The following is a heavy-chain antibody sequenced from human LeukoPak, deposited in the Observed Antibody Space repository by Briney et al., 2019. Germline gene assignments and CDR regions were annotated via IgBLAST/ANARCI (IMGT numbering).Heavy chain of an antibody. CDR3: AREVYYYDSSGYILGYFDL. V-gene: IGHV1-18*04. J-gene: IGHJ2*01. CDR1: GYTFTGYY. Sequence: GASVKVSCKASGYTFTGYYMHWVRQAPGQGLEWMGWISAYNGNTNYAQNLQGRVTMTTDTSTSTAYMELRSLTSDDTAVYYCAREVYYYDSSGYILGYFDLWGRGTLVTVSS. CDR2: ISAYNGNT. D-gene: IGHD3-22*01.